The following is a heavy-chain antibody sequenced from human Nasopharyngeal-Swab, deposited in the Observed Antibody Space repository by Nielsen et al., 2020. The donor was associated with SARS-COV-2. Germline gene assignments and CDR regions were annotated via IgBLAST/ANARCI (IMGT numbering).Heavy chain of an antibody. V-gene: IGHV3-21*01. CDR3: ARDIGVQGLPAYFDY. CDR1: GFTFSSYS. CDR2: ISSSSSYI. Sequence: GGSLRLSCAASGFTFSSYSMNWVRQAPGKGLEWVSSISSSSSYIYYADSVKGRFTISRDNAKNSLYLQMNSLRAEDTAVYYCARDIGVQGLPAYFDYWGQGTLVTVSS. J-gene: IGHJ4*02. D-gene: IGHD3-10*01.